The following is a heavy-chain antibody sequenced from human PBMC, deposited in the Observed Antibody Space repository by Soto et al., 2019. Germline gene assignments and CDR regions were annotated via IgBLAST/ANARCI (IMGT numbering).Heavy chain of an antibody. Sequence: EVQLVESGGGLVQPGGSLRLSCAASGFAFSTYWMHWVRQAPGKGLLWVSRIKFDGSSTYYADSVKGRFTISRDDAKNTLYLQMSGLRVDDTAVYYCARGAKNVYGTDVWGQGTTVTVSS. V-gene: IGHV3-74*01. J-gene: IGHJ6*02. CDR3: ARGAKNVYGTDV. D-gene: IGHD1-1*01. CDR2: IKFDGSST. CDR1: GFAFSTYW.